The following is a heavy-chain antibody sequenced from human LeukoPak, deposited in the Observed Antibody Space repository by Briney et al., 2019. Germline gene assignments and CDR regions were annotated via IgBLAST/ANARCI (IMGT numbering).Heavy chain of an antibody. CDR2: INTNTGNP. CDR1: GYTFTSYA. CDR3: ARSGPLAGWLDYYYYMDV. D-gene: IGHD6-19*01. Sequence: ASVKVSCKASGYTFTSYAMNWVRQAPGQGLEWMGWINTNTGNPTYAQGFTGRFVFSLDTSVSTAYLQISSLKAEDTAVYYCARSGPLAGWLDYYYYMDVWGKGTTVTVSS. V-gene: IGHV7-4-1*02. J-gene: IGHJ6*03.